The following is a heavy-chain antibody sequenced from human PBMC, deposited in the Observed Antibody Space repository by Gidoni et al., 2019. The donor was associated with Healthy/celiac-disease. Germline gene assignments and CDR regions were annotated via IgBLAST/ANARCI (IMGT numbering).Heavy chain of an antibody. CDR1: GYTFTSYY. J-gene: IGHJ6*02. V-gene: IGHV1-46*01. D-gene: IGHD3-9*01. CDR2: INPSGGST. CDR3: ARDQWISTIRYFDWSTQPYGMDV. Sequence: QVQLVQSGAEVKKPGASVKVSCKASGYTFTSYYMHWVRQAPGQGLEWMGIINPSGGSTSYAQKFQGRVTMTRDTSTSTVYMELSSLRSEDTAVYYCARDQWISTIRYFDWSTQPYGMDVWGQGTTVTVSS.